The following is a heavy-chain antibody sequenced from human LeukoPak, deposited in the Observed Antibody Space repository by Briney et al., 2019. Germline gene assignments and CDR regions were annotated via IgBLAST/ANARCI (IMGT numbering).Heavy chain of an antibody. CDR3: ARIPLGYSGAYYFDY. CDR2: ISSSGSV. J-gene: IGHJ4*02. Sequence: ASETLSLTCTVSHGSISGSIRSYYCSCLRQPPGKGLEWIGYISSSGSVNDNPSLRSRVTISVDTSKNQFFLNLSSVSAADTAVYYCARIPLGYSGAYYFDYWGQGTLVTVSP. CDR1: HGSISGSIRSYY. V-gene: IGHV4-4*09. D-gene: IGHD5-12*01.